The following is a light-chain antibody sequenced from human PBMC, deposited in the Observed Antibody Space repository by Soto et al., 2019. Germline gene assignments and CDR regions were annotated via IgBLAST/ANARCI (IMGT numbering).Light chain of an antibody. CDR3: QHYNSYAEA. CDR2: AAS. CDR1: QGISSW. Sequence: DIQMTQSPSSVSASVGDRVTITSRASQGISSWLAWYQQKPGXAPXLLIYAASTLQSGVPSRFSGSGSGTEFTLTISSLQPDDFATYYCQHYNSYAEAFGQGTKVDIK. J-gene: IGKJ1*01. V-gene: IGKV1D-16*01.